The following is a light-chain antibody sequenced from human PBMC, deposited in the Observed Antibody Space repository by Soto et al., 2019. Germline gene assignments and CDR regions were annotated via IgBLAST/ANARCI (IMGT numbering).Light chain of an antibody. V-gene: IGKV3-15*01. CDR1: QTVSRSY. J-gene: IGKJ1*01. CDR3: QQYNDWPRT. Sequence: EILMTQSPATLAVSAGERATLSCGASQTVSRSYLAWYQQRPGQAPRLLIYGTSTRATGTPARFSGSGSGTEFTLTISSLQSEDFEVYYCQQYNDWPRTFGQGTKVDIK. CDR2: GTS.